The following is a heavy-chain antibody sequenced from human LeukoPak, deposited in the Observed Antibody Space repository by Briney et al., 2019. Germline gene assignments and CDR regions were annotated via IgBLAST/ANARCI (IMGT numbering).Heavy chain of an antibody. V-gene: IGHV3-21*01. J-gene: IGHJ3*02. CDR2: ISSSSSYI. CDR3: ARDNYDSREAFDI. D-gene: IGHD3-3*01. Sequence: PGGSLRLSCAASGFTFSSYSMNWVRQAPGKGLEWVSSISSSSSYIYYADSVKGRFTISRDNAKNSLYLQMNSLRAEDTAVYYCARDNYDSREAFDIWGQGTMVTVSS. CDR1: GFTFSSYS.